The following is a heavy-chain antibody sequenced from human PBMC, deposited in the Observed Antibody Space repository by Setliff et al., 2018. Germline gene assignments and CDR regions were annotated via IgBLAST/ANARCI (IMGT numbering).Heavy chain of an antibody. D-gene: IGHD3-22*01. J-gene: IGHJ6*03. Sequence: ASVKVSCKASGYTFSTYGLHWVRQAPGQGPEWMGMIITNTGKTSYAQKFQGRVTMTTDTSTGTGYMELRSLRSDDTAVYYCVREGVDSRSSTDYRYYMDVWGKGTTVTVS. CDR3: VREGVDSRSSTDYRYYMDV. CDR2: IITNTGKT. CDR1: GYTFSTYG. V-gene: IGHV1-18*01.